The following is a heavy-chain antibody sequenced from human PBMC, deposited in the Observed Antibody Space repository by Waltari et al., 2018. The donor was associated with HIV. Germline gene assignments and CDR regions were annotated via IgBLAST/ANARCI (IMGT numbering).Heavy chain of an antibody. D-gene: IGHD2-15*01. Sequence: QGQLVESGGGVVQPGGPLRLSGAASGFSFSIYGMHWVRQAPGKGLEWVTFIRYDGNTKYYADSVKGRFTISRDNSKNTLYLQMSSLRAEDTAVYYCAKELRSGYSYYYYGMDVWGQGTTVTVSS. J-gene: IGHJ6*02. CDR1: GFSFSIYG. V-gene: IGHV3-30*02. CDR3: AKELRSGYSYYYYGMDV. CDR2: IRYDGNTK.